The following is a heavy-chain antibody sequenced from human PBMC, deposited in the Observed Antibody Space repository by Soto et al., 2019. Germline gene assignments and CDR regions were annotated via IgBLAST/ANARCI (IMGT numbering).Heavy chain of an antibody. CDR1: GFTFSSYG. D-gene: IGHD2-2*01. V-gene: IGHV3-30*18. J-gene: IGHJ5*02. Sequence: QVQLVESGGGVVQPGRSLRLSCAASGFTFSSYGMHWVRQAPGKGLEWVAVISYDGSNKYYADSVKGRFTISRDNSKNTLYLQMNSLRAEDTAVYYCAKEAMSTSISLGNWFDPWGQGTLVTVSS. CDR3: AKEAMSTSISLGNWFDP. CDR2: ISYDGSNK.